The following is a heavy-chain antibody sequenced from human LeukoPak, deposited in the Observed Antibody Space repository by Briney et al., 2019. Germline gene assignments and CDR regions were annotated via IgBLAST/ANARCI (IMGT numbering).Heavy chain of an antibody. CDR2: IYYSGST. CDR1: GGSISSSSYY. D-gene: IGHD3-10*01. CDR3: ARGPCYYGSGSRWAYYFDY. V-gene: IGHV4-39*07. J-gene: IGHJ4*02. Sequence: SETLSLTCTVSGGSISSSSYYWGWIRQPPGKGLEWIGSIYYSGSTYYNPSLKSRVTISVDTSKNQFSLKLSSVTAADTAVYYCARGPCYYGSGSRWAYYFDYWGQGTLVTVSS.